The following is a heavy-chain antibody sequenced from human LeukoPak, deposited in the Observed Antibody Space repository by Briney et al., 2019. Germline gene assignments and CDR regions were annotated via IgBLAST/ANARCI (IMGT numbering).Heavy chain of an antibody. J-gene: IGHJ4*02. CDR3: TTGRVL. CDR1: GFTFSNAW. Sequence: PGGSLRLSCAASGFTFSNAWMSWVRQAPGKGLEWVGRIRSKTDSGSIEYGAPVKGRFTISRDDSKNTLDLQMNSLTTEDTAVYYCTTGRVLWGQGTLVTVSS. CDR2: IRSKTDSGSI. V-gene: IGHV3-15*01.